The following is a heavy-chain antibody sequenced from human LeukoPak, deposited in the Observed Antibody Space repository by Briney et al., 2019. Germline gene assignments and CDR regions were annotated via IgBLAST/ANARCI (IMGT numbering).Heavy chain of an antibody. CDR3: ARATAREGDAFDI. Sequence: ASVKVSCKASGGTFSSYAISWVRQAPGQGLEWMGLIYPIGRTTNYAQKLQGRVTMTRDMSTSTVYMELRSLRSEDTAVYYCARATAREGDAFDIWGQGTLVTVSS. D-gene: IGHD1-26*01. J-gene: IGHJ3*02. V-gene: IGHV1-46*01. CDR2: IYPIGRTT. CDR1: GGTFSSYA.